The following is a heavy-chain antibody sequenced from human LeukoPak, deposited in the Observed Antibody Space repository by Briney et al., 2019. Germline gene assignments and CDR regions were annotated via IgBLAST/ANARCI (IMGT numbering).Heavy chain of an antibody. CDR2: IIPIFGTA. Sequence: SVTVSCKASGGTFSSYAISWVRQAPGQGLEWMGGIIPIFGTANYAQKFQGRVTITADKSTSTAYMELSSLRSEDTAVYYCARVAAADSFGMDVWGEGTTVTVSS. V-gene: IGHV1-69*06. CDR3: ARVAAADSFGMDV. J-gene: IGHJ6*04. CDR1: GGTFSSYA. D-gene: IGHD6-13*01.